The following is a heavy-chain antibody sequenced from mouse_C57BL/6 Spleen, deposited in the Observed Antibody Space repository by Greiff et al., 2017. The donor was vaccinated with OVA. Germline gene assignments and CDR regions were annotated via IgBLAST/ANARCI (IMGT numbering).Heavy chain of an antibody. CDR1: GYTFTEYT. CDR2: FYPGSGSI. Sequence: QVQLKESGAELVKPGASVKLSCKASGYTFTEYTIHWVKQRSGQGLEWIGWFYPGSGSIKYNEKFKDKATLTADKSSSTVYMELSRLTSEDSAVYFCARDEDRYDGTGGGMDYWGQGTSVTVSS. CDR3: ARDEDRYDGTGGGMDY. V-gene: IGHV1-62-2*01. D-gene: IGHD2-3*01. J-gene: IGHJ4*01.